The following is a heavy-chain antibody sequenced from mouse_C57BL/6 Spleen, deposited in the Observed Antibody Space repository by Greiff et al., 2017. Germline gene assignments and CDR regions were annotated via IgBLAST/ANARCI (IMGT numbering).Heavy chain of an antibody. D-gene: IGHD1-1*01. V-gene: IGHV5-17*01. CDR2: ISSGSSTI. CDR1: GFTFSDYG. J-gene: IGHJ4*01. Sequence: EVKLVESGGGLVKPGGSLKLSCAASGFTFSDYGMHWVRQAPEKGLEWVAYISSGSSTIYYADTVTGRFTISRDTAKNTLFLQMTSLRSEDTAMYYCARTLLRGAMDYWGKGTSVTVAS. CDR3: ARTLLRGAMDY.